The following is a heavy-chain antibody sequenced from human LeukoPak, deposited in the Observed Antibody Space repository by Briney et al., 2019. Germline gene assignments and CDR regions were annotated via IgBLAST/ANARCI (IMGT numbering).Heavy chain of an antibody. Sequence: PSETLSLTCTVSSGSISSYYWSWIRQPPGKGLEWIEYNYCSGSSNYNPPLKSRVPMSAETSKKQLSLKVSSVTAADAAVYYRARTEYYLPLWGQETLVTVPS. V-gene: IGHV4-59*01. CDR2: NYCSGSS. J-gene: IGHJ4*02. CDR1: SGSISSYY. CDR3: ARTEYYLPL. D-gene: IGHD2/OR15-2a*01.